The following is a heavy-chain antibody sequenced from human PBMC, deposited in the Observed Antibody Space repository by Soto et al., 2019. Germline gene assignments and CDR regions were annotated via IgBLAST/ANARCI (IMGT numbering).Heavy chain of an antibody. CDR2: IIPIFGIG. J-gene: IGHJ6*02. Sequence: QVQLVQSGAEVKKPGSSVKVSCKASGGTFNRYAISWVRQAPGQGLEWMGGIIPIFGIGNDAQRFQGRVTITADESTGRAYMELSSLRSEDPGVYYCPRSAITLFGVVSIPPHYYSEMDVWGQGTTVTVSS. D-gene: IGHD3-3*01. CDR1: GGTFNRYA. CDR3: PRSAITLFGVVSIPPHYYSEMDV. V-gene: IGHV1-69*01.